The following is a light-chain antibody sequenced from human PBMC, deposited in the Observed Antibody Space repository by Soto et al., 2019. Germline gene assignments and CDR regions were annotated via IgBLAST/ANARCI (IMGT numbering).Light chain of an antibody. Sequence: QSALTQPASVSGSPGQSITISCTGTSIDVGSHNLVSWYQQHPGQAPKLMIYEVTKRPLGVSTRFSASKSGNTSSLTIPGLQAEDEADYYCCSYGGSRAVFGGGTQLTVL. CDR3: CSYGGSRAV. CDR2: EVT. CDR1: SIDVGSHNL. J-gene: IGLJ7*01. V-gene: IGLV2-23*02.